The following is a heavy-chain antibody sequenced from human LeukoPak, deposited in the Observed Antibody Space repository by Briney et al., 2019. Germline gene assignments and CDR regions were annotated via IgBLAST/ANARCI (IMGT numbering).Heavy chain of an antibody. Sequence: TGGSLRLSCAASRFTFSSYAMTWVRQAPGKGLEWVSSISASGDSTYYADSVKGRFTISRDNSKNTLFLQMNSLRAEDTAVYYCAKGVGLALDAFHIWGQGTLVTVSA. CDR2: ISASGDST. CDR3: AKGVGLALDAFHI. D-gene: IGHD3/OR15-3a*01. J-gene: IGHJ3*02. V-gene: IGHV3-23*01. CDR1: RFTFSSYA.